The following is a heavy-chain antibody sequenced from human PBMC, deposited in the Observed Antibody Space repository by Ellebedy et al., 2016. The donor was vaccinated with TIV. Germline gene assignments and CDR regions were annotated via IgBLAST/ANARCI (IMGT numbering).Heavy chain of an antibody. CDR1: GDSFSTST. J-gene: IGHJ4*02. V-gene: IGHV1-69*04. D-gene: IGHD1-26*01. Sequence: AASVKVSCKVSGDSFSTSTFSWVRQAPGQGLAWAGRIRPSLDITNYAQKFQGRITITADESTTTLYMELSSLTSEDTAAYFCAIDSVVGDEDFDYWGQGTLVTVSS. CDR3: AIDSVVGDEDFDY. CDR2: IRPSLDIT.